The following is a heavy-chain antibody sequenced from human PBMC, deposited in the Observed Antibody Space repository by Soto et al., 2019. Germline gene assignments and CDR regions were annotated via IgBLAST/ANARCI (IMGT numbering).Heavy chain of an antibody. CDR3: AARGALNYYYGLYV. CDR2: IIPIFGTA. CDR1: GGTFSSYA. Sequence: QVQLVQSGAEVKKPGSSGKVSCKASGGTFSSYAISWVRQAPGQGLEWMGGIIPIFGTANYAQKFQGRVTDTADESTGTAYRELSSLRADATSVYYCAARGALNYYYGLYVCGQGPTVMVSS. J-gene: IGHJ6*02. D-gene: IGHD3-16*01. V-gene: IGHV1-69*01.